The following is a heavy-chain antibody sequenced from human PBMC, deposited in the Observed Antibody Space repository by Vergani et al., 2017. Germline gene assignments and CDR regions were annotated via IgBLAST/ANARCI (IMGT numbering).Heavy chain of an antibody. J-gene: IGHJ4*02. CDR1: GGSISSSSYY. Sequence: LQLQESGPGLVKPSETLSLTCTVSGGSISSSSYYWGWIRQPPGKGLEWVANIKQDGSEKYYVDSVKGRFTISRDNAKNSLYLQMNSLRAEDTAVYYCAREGAVVVTATTSFDYWGQGTLVTVSS. V-gene: IGHV3-7*01. CDR3: AREGAVVVTATTSFDY. D-gene: IGHD2-21*02. CDR2: IKQDGSEK.